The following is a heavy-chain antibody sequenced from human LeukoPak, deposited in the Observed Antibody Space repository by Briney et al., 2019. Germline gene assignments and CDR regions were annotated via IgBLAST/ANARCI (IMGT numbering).Heavy chain of an antibody. CDR2: INSDGSST. D-gene: IGHD1-26*01. J-gene: IGHJ4*02. CDR3: ARITSGDYYDY. V-gene: IGHV3-74*01. CDR1: GFTFNSYA. Sequence: GGSLRLSCAASGFTFNSYAVSWVRQAPGKGLVWVSRINSDGSSTRYADSVKGRFTISRDNAKNTLYLQMNSLRAEDTAVYYCARITSGDYYDYWGQGTLGTVSS.